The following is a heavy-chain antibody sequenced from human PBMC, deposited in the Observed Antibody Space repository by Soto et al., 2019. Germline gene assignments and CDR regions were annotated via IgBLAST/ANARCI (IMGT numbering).Heavy chain of an antibody. V-gene: IGHV3-23*01. CDR1: GVTFSSYA. J-gene: IGHJ6*02. CDR3: ARDSYGMDV. Sequence: GGSLRLSCAASGVTFSSYAMSWVRQAPGKGLEWVSAITSGGNTYYADSVKGRFPISRDNSKNTLYLQMNSLRAEDTAVYYCARDSYGMDVWGQGTTVTVSS. CDR2: ITSGGNT.